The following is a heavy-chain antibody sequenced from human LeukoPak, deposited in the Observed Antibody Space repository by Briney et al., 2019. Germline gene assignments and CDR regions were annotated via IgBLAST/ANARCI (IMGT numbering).Heavy chain of an antibody. D-gene: IGHD5-12*01. J-gene: IGHJ3*02. Sequence: PSETLSLTCTVSGGSFSTYYWSLIRQPPGKGLEWIAYIYYTWSTNYNPSLKSRATISLDTSKNQFSLKLRSVTAADTAVYYCARLGGYVDAFDTWGQGTMVTVSS. CDR1: GGSFSTYY. CDR3: ARLGGYVDAFDT. V-gene: IGHV4-59*08. CDR2: IYYTWST.